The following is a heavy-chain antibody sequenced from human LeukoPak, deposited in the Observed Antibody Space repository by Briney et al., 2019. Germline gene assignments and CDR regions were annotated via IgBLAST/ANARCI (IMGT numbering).Heavy chain of an antibody. Sequence: ASVKVSCKASGYTFTSYGISWVRQAPGQGLEWMGWISAYNGNTDYAQKLQGGVTMTTDTSTSTAYMELSRLRSDDTAVYYCASYISGGYQLLKYYFDYWGQGTLVTVSS. D-gene: IGHD2-2*01. J-gene: IGHJ4*02. CDR2: ISAYNGNT. CDR3: ASYISGGYQLLKYYFDY. CDR1: GYTFTSYG. V-gene: IGHV1-18*01.